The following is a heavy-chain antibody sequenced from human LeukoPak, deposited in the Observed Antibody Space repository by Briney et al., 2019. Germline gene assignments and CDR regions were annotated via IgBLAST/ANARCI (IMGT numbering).Heavy chain of an antibody. CDR3: ARGRLRVTIFGPYNWFDP. CDR2: INHSGST. V-gene: IGHV4-34*01. Sequence: PSETLSLTCAVYGGSFSGYYWSWIRQPPGKGLEWIGEINHSGSTNYNPSLKSRDTISVDTPKNQFSLKLSSVTAADTAVYYCARGRLRVTIFGPYNWFDPWGQGTLVTVSS. J-gene: IGHJ5*02. D-gene: IGHD3-3*01. CDR1: GGSFSGYY.